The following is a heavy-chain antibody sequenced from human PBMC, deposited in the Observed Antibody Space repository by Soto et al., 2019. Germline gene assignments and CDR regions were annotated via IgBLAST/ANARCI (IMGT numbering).Heavy chain of an antibody. CDR3: ARDMYYGSGFDAFDI. D-gene: IGHD3-10*01. Sequence: ASVKVSFKASCYTFTSSGISWGRQAPVQGLEWMGWISAYNGNTNYAQKLQGRVTMTTETSTSTAYMELRSLRSDDTAVYYCARDMYYGSGFDAFDIWGQGTMVTVSS. CDR1: CYTFTSSG. CDR2: ISAYNGNT. V-gene: IGHV1-18*01. J-gene: IGHJ3*02.